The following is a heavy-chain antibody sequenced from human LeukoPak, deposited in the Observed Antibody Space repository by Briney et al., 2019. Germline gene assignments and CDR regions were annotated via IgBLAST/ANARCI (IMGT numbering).Heavy chain of an antibody. D-gene: IGHD1-26*01. J-gene: IGHJ3*02. V-gene: IGHV3-21*01. CDR3: AVPSGSYYGGDAFDI. Sequence: PGGSLRLSCAASGFTFSSYSMNWVRQAPGKGLEWVSYISSSSSYIYYADSVKGRFTISRDNAKNSLYLQMNSLRAEDTAVYYCAVPSGSYYGGDAFDIWGQGTMVTVSS. CDR2: ISSSSSYI. CDR1: GFTFSSYS.